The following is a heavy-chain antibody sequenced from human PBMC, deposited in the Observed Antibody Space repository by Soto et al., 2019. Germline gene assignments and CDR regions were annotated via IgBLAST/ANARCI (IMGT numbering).Heavy chain of an antibody. J-gene: IGHJ6*02. CDR3: ASYRRRRLTYSDMLPGYYTPGYCGMDG. Sequence: VASVKVSCKASGGTFSSYAISWVRQAPGQGLEWMGGIIPIFGTANYAQKFQGRVTITADESTSTAYMELSSLRSEDTAVYYCASYRRRRLTYSDMLPGYYTPGYCGMDGWGQGTTVTVSS. CDR1: GGTFSSYA. CDR2: IIPIFGTA. V-gene: IGHV1-69*13. D-gene: IGHD3-9*01.